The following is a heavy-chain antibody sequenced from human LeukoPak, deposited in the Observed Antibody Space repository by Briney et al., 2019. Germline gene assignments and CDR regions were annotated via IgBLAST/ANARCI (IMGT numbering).Heavy chain of an antibody. D-gene: IGHD3-10*01. CDR1: GFTFSNSA. CDR2: INNVASHI. Sequence: GGSLRLSCVASGFTFSNSAMNWVRQAPGKGLEWVSSINNVASHIYYADSVKGRFTISRDNAKNSVSLEMNNLRAEDTAVYYCASWGITMVRGVQGTTDDYWGQGTLVTVSS. V-gene: IGHV3-21*01. J-gene: IGHJ4*02. CDR3: ASWGITMVRGVQGTTDDY.